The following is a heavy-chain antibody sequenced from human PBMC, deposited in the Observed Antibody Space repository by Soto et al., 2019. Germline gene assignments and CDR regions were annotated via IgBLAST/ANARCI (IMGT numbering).Heavy chain of an antibody. CDR1: KECMCRWY. V-gene: IGHV4-59*08. D-gene: IGHD3-3*01. Sequence: SEMLSLNCPVGKECMCRWYSSWIRQPTGKGLEWIGYIYYSGSTNYNPSLKSRVTISVDTSKNQFSLKLSSVTAADTAVYYCAKNFWSYSDYRPHGPLFTVPS. CDR3: AKNFWSYSDY. CDR2: IYYSGST. J-gene: IGHJ4*01.